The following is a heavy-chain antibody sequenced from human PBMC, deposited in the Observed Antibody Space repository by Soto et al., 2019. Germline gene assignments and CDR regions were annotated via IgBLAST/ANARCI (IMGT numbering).Heavy chain of an antibody. J-gene: IGHJ4*02. CDR1: GFTFSSYG. CDR2: ISYDGSNK. D-gene: IGHD3-3*01. CDR3: AKDLDDFWSGQSLKGYFDY. V-gene: IGHV3-30*18. Sequence: VQLVESGGGVVQPGRSLRLSCAASGFTFSSYGMHWVRQAPGKGLEWVAVISYDGSNKYYADSVKGRFTISRDNSKNTLYLQMNSLRAEDTAVYYCAKDLDDFWSGQSLKGYFDYWGQGTLVTVSS.